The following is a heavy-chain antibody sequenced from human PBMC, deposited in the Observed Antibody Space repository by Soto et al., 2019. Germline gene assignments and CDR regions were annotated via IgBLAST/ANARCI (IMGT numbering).Heavy chain of an antibody. CDR1: GGSISSYY. CDR3: ARVGGRTRFAFDI. J-gene: IGHJ3*02. Sequence: NPSETLSLTCTVSGGSISSYYWSWIRQPPGKGLEWIGYIYYSGSTNYNPSLKSRVTISVDTSKNQFSLKLSSVTAADTAVYYCARVGGRTRFAFDIWGQGTMVTVSS. V-gene: IGHV4-59*01. CDR2: IYYSGST. D-gene: IGHD1-26*01.